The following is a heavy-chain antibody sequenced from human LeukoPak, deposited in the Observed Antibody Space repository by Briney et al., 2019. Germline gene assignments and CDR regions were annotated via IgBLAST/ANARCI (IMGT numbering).Heavy chain of an antibody. D-gene: IGHD3-22*01. Sequence: SETLSLTCTVSGYSISSGYYWGWIRQPPGKGLEWVGSIYHSGSTYYNPSLKSRVTISVDTSKNQFSLKLSSVTAADTAVYYCGRGGYYDSSGYYYEDWYFDLWGRGTLVTVSS. CDR1: GYSISSGYY. CDR2: IYHSGST. J-gene: IGHJ2*01. CDR3: GRGGYYDSSGYYYEDWYFDL. V-gene: IGHV4-38-2*02.